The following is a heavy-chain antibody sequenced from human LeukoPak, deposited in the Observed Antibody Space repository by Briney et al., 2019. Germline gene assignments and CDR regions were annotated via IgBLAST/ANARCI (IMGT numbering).Heavy chain of an antibody. V-gene: IGHV3-30-3*01. D-gene: IGHD2-2*01. J-gene: IGHJ6*03. CDR2: ISYDGSNK. Sequence: GGSLRLSCAASGFTFSSYAMHWVRQAPGKGLEWVAVISYDGSNKYYADSVKGRFTISRDNSKNTLYLQMNSLRAEDTAVYYCAKEDCSSTSCSPSGDYYYYYMDVWGKGTTVTVSS. CDR1: GFTFSSYA. CDR3: AKEDCSSTSCSPSGDYYYYYMDV.